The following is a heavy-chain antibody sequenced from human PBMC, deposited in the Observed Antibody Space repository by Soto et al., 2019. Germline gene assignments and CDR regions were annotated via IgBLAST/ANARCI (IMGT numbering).Heavy chain of an antibody. CDR1: GGTFSSYA. V-gene: IGHV1-69*12. Sequence: QVQLVQSGAEVKKPGSSVKVSCKASGGTFSSYAISWVRQAPGQGLGLMGGIIPIFGTANYAQKVQGRVTITADESTRTAYMELGSVISAYTAVYYRARLSSSLYKVFFDYWCQGTLVTVSS. J-gene: IGHJ4*02. CDR2: IIPIFGTA. CDR3: ARLSSSLYKVFFDY. D-gene: IGHD6-13*01.